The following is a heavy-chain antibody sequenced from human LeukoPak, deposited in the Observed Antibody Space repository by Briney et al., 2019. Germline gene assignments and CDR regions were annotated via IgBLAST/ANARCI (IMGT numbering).Heavy chain of an antibody. D-gene: IGHD6-13*01. CDR2: ISSSSSYI. V-gene: IGHV3-21*01. CDR1: GFTFSSYS. CDR3: ARLYSSSWYSAFDI. Sequence: GGSLRFSCAASGFTFSSYSMNWVRQAPGKGLEWVSSISSSSSYIYYADSVKGRFTISRDNAKNSLYLQMNSLRAEDTAVYYCARLYSSSWYSAFDIWGQGTMVTVSS. J-gene: IGHJ3*02.